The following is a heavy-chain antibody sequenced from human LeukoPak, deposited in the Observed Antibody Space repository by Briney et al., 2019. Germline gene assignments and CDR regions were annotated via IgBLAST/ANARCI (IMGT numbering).Heavy chain of an antibody. CDR2: IYSGGST. V-gene: IGHV3-53*01. CDR3: ARGVGSGSRLRAGDY. J-gene: IGHJ4*02. D-gene: IGHD1-26*01. CDR1: GFTVSSNY. Sequence: GGSLRLSCAASGFTVSSNYMSWVRQAPGKGLEWVSVIYSGGSTYYADSVKGRFTISRDNSKNTLYLQMNSLRAEDTAVYYCARGVGSGSRLRAGDYWGQGTLVTVPS.